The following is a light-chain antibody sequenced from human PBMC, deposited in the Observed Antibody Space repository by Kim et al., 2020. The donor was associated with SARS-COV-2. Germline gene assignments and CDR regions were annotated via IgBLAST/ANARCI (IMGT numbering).Light chain of an antibody. CDR1: QNIDAW. CDR2: KTF. J-gene: IGKJ1*01. V-gene: IGKV1-5*03. CDR3: QQYDTFPPT. Sequence: DIQMTQSPSTLSASVGDRVTITCRASQNIDAWLAWYQHKPGKAPNLLIYKTFHLQSGVPSRFSGSRSGTEFILTITSLQPDDFATYYCQQYDTFPPTFGQGTKVDIK.